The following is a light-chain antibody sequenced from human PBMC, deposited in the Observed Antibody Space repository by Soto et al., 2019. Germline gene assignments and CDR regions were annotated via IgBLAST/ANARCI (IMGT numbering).Light chain of an antibody. CDR2: STN. V-gene: IGLV8-61*01. CDR3: VLYMGSGIGV. Sequence: QAVVTQEPSFSVSPGKTVTLTCGLSSGSVSTNYYPSWYQQTPGQAPRTLIYSTNTRSSGVPDRFSGSILGNKAALTITGAQADDESDYYCVLYMGSGIGVFGGGTKLTVL. J-gene: IGLJ3*02. CDR1: SGSVSTNYY.